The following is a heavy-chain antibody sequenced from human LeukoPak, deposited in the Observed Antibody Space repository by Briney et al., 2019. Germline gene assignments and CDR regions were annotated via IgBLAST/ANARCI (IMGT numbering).Heavy chain of an antibody. CDR3: ARDHNYMDV. CDR1: GGSISSGGYY. Sequence: SETLSLTCTVSGGSISSGGYYWSWIRQPAGKGLEWIGRVYTSGSTNYNPSLKSRVTISVDTSKNQFSLKLSSVTAADTAVYYCARDHNYMDVWGKGTTVTVSS. V-gene: IGHV4-61*02. CDR2: VYTSGST. J-gene: IGHJ6*03.